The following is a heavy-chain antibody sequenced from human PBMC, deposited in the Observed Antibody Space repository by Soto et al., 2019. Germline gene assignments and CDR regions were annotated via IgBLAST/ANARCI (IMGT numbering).Heavy chain of an antibody. V-gene: IGHV4-39*01. CDR2: VYNSGNT. J-gene: IGHJ2*01. Sequence: AFETLSPTRNVCGGCISRRSFYLGWIRQPPGQGLEWIGSVYNSGNTYYNPSLKSRVTISVDTSKNQFFLKLTSVTAADTALYYCVRHAACSSIRCYSGYFDLWGRGTLVTVPQ. CDR3: VRHAACSSIRCYSGYFDL. CDR1: GGCISRRSFY. D-gene: IGHD2-2*01.